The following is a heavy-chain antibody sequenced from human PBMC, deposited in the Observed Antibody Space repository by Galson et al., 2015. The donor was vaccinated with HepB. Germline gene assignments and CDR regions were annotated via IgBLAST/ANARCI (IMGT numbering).Heavy chain of an antibody. CDR2: ISYDGSNK. CDR1: GFTFSSYA. J-gene: IGHJ4*02. V-gene: IGHV3-30*04. D-gene: IGHD2-15*01. CDR3: AREGSEKKAVDY. Sequence: SLRLSCAASGFTFSSYAMHWVRQAPGKGLEWVAVISYDGSNKYYADSVKGRFTISRDNSKNTLYLQMNSLRAEDTAVYYCAREGSEKKAVDYWGQGTLVTVSS.